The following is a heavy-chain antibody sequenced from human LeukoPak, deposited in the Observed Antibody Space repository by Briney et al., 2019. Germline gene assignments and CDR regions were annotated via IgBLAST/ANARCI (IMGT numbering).Heavy chain of an antibody. CDR3: AREVRAFDY. J-gene: IGHJ4*02. Sequence: GASVKVSCKASGYSFTSYAMNWVRQAPGQGLEWMGWINTKTGNPAYAQGFTGRFVFSLDTSVSTAYLQISSLKAEDTAVYYCAREVRAFDYWGQGTLVTVSS. CDR1: GYSFTSYA. D-gene: IGHD4-11*01. V-gene: IGHV7-4-1*02. CDR2: INTKTGNP.